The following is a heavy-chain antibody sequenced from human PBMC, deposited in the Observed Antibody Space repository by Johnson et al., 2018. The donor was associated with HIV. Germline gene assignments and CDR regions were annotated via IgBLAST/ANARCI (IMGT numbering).Heavy chain of an antibody. V-gene: IGHV3-20*04. CDR1: GFTFDDYG. CDR2: INWNGDKR. J-gene: IGHJ3*02. D-gene: IGHD1-1*01. CDR3: ARDPDGTTGTTYPDAAFDI. Sequence: VQLVESGGSVIRPGGSLRLSCAASGFTFDDYGMSWVRQAPGKGLEWVSGINWNGDKRGYADSVKGRFTISRDNAKNSLFLQMNGLRAEDTALYYCARDPDGTTGTTYPDAAFDIWGQGTMVTVSS.